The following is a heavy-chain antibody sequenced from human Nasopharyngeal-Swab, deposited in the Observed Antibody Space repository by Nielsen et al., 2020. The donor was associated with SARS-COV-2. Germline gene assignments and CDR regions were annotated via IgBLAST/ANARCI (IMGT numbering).Heavy chain of an antibody. V-gene: IGHV1-8*01. Sequence: ASVKVPCKASGDTPSAYDINWVRPATGKGFVWMGWMNTNTGNTGYAQKFQGRITMTRDTSMNTAYMELSGLSSDDTAVYYCARSRGSWSVTDYFDYWGQGTLVTVSS. CDR2: MNTNTGNT. D-gene: IGHD1-26*01. CDR3: ARSRGSWSVTDYFDY. CDR1: GDTPSAYD. J-gene: IGHJ4*02.